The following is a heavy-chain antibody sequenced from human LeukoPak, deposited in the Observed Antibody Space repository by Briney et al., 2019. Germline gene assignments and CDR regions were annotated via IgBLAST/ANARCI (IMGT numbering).Heavy chain of an antibody. V-gene: IGHV1-2*02. J-gene: IGHJ5*02. D-gene: IGHD1-26*01. CDR1: GYTFTGYY. CDR3: AREAVGATNNWFDP. CDR2: INPNSGGT. Sequence: ASVKVSCKASGYTFTGYYMHWVRQAPGQGLEWMGWINPNSGGTNYAQKFQGRVTMTRDTSISTAYMELSRLRSDGTAVYYCAREAVGATNNWFDPWGQGTLVTVSS.